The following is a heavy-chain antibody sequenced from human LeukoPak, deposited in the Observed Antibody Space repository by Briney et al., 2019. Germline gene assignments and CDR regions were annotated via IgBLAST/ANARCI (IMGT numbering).Heavy chain of an antibody. CDR1: GGSFSGYY. CDR2: IYYSGST. V-gene: IGHV4-59*01. CDR3: ARETYYYDSSGYHWFDP. D-gene: IGHD3-22*01. Sequence: PSETLSLTCAVYGGSFSGYYWSWIRQPPGKGLEWIGYIYYSGSTNYNPSLKSRVTISVDTSKNQFSLKLSSVTAADTAVYYCARETYYYDSSGYHWFDPWGQGTLVTVSS. J-gene: IGHJ5*02.